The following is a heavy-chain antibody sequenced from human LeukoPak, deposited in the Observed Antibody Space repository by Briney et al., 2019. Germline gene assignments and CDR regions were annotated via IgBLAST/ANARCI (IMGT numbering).Heavy chain of an antibody. CDR3: ARHYGSGRGYYYYYMDV. D-gene: IGHD3-10*01. Sequence: SETLSLTCTVSGGSISSGSYYWSWIRQPAGKGLEWIGRISTSGSTNSNPSLKSRVTISVDTSKNQFSLKLSSVTAADPAVYYCARHYGSGRGYYYYYMDVWGKGTTVTISS. CDR1: GGSISSGSYY. CDR2: ISTSGST. V-gene: IGHV4-61*02. J-gene: IGHJ6*03.